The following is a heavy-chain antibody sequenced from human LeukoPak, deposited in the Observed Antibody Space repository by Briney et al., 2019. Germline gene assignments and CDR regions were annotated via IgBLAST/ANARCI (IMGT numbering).Heavy chain of an antibody. Sequence: GGSLRLSCVGSGFSFSSYAMTWVRQAPGKGLEWVSTITASSDSTFYADSVKGRFTISRDNSKNTFYLQMNSLRVEDTAMYYCAKDGIGYFYTFDYWGQGTLVTASS. V-gene: IGHV3-23*01. D-gene: IGHD3-22*01. J-gene: IGHJ4*02. CDR3: AKDGIGYFYTFDY. CDR2: ITASSDST. CDR1: GFSFSSYA.